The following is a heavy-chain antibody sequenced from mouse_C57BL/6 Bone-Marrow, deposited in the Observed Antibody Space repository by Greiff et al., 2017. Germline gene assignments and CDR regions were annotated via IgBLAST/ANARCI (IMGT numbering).Heavy chain of an antibody. CDR3: AVYDYDGGGFDY. V-gene: IGHV1-53*01. D-gene: IGHD2-4*01. CDR2: INPSNGGT. J-gene: IGHJ2*01. Sequence: QVQLQQPGTELVKPGASVKLSCKASGYTFTSYWMHWVKQRPGQGLEWIGNINPSNGGTNYNEKFKSKATLTVDKSSSTAYIQLSSLTSEDSAVYYCAVYDYDGGGFDYWGQGTTLTVSS. CDR1: GYTFTSYW.